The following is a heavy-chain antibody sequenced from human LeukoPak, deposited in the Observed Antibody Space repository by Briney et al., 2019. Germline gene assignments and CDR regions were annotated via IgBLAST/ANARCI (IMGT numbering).Heavy chain of an antibody. CDR2: INHSGST. J-gene: IGHJ5*02. V-gene: IGHV4-34*01. Sequence: PSETLSLTCAVYGGSFSGYYWSWIRQPPGKGLEWIGEINHSGSTNYNPSLKSRVTISVDTSKNQFSLKLSSVTAADTAVSYCARVGYCSGGSCFSWFDPWGQGTLVTVSS. D-gene: IGHD2-15*01. CDR3: ARVGYCSGGSCFSWFDP. CDR1: GGSFSGYY.